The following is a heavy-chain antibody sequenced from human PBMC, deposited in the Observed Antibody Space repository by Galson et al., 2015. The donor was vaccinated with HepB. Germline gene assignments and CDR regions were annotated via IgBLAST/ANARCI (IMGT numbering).Heavy chain of an antibody. CDR3: TRGPYGTYGLFES. Sequence: SLRLSCAASGFTFSSDSIHWVRQAPGKGLVWLSRISGDGRATTYAASVKGRFIISRDNAKNTVFLQMSSLRDEDTAIYYCTRGPYGTYGLFESWGQGALVTVSS. D-gene: IGHD1-26*01. CDR1: GFTFSSDS. V-gene: IGHV3-74*01. J-gene: IGHJ1*01. CDR2: ISGDGRAT.